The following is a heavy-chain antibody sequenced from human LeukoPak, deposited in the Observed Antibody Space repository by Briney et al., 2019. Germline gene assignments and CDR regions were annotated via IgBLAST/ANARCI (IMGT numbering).Heavy chain of an antibody. J-gene: IGHJ4*02. CDR1: GGPFSSYA. CDR2: IIPIFGTA. Sequence: SVKVSCKASGGPFSSYAISWVRQAPGQGLEWMGRIIPIFGTANYAQKFQGRVTITTDESTSTAYMELSSLRSEDTAVYYCARVDGGIDFDYWGQGTLVTVSS. V-gene: IGHV1-69*05. D-gene: IGHD2-15*01. CDR3: ARVDGGIDFDY.